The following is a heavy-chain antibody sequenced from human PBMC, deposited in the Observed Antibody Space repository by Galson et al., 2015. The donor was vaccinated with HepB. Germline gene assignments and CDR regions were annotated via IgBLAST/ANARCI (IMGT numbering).Heavy chain of an antibody. CDR3: ATAYCSSTSRPYFYYFDY. V-gene: IGHV1-24*01. J-gene: IGHJ4*02. CDR1: GYTLTELS. Sequence: SVKVSCKVSGYTLTELSMHWVRQAPGKGLEWMGGFDPEDGETIYAQKFQGRVTMTEDTSTDTAYMELSSLRSEDTAVYYCATAYCSSTSRPYFYYFDYWGQGTLVTVSS. CDR2: FDPEDGET. D-gene: IGHD2-2*01.